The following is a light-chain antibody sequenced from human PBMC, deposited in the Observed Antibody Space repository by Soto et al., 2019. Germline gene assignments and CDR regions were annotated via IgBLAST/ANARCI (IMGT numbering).Light chain of an antibody. J-gene: IGLJ3*02. CDR2: TNN. V-gene: IGLV1-47*01. Sequence: QSVLTQPPSASGTPGQRVTISCSGSRSNIGRNYVSWYQHLPGTAHKLLIQTNNERPSGVPDRLSGSKSGTSVSLAISGLRSEDEATYYCAAWDDSLNGQVFGGGTKVTVL. CDR1: RSNIGRNY. CDR3: AAWDDSLNGQV.